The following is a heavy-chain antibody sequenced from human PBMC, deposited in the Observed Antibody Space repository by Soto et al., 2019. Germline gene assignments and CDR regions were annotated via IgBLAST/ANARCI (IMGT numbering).Heavy chain of an antibody. J-gene: IGHJ6*02. D-gene: IGHD2-15*01. Sequence: SETLSLTCAVSGGSISSSNWWSWVRQPPGKGLEWIGEIYHSGSTNYNPSLKSRVTISVDKSKNQFSLKLSSVTAADTAVYYCAREVALYCSGGSCYPGGGYYGMDVWGQGTTVTVS. CDR3: AREVALYCSGGSCYPGGGYYGMDV. V-gene: IGHV4-4*02. CDR1: GGSISSSNW. CDR2: IYHSGST.